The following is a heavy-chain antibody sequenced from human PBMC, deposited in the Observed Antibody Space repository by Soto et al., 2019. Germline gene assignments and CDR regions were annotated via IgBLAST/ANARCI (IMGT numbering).Heavy chain of an antibody. J-gene: IGHJ4*02. D-gene: IGHD6-19*01. CDR2: ITPILRTR. V-gene: IGHV1-69*01. CDR3: AREQAVAGFDV. Sequence: QVQLVQSGAAVKKPGSSVKVSCKASGGTFSTYTFTWVRQAPGQGLEWMGGITPILRTRHYAQKFQGRVTITADDSTRTLYMELSTLRSEDTDVYYCAREQAVAGFDVWGQGTLVTVSS. CDR1: GGTFSTYT.